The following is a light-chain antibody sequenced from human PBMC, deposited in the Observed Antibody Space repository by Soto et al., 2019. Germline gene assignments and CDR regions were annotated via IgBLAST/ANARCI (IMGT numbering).Light chain of an antibody. CDR3: AAWDGSLSGYV. CDR1: SSNIGRNS. J-gene: IGLJ1*01. CDR2: NND. V-gene: IGLV1-44*01. Sequence: QSVLTQPPSASGTPGQRVSISCSGGSSNIGRNSVNWYQHLPGSAPKLLIYNNDQRPSGVPDRFSGSKSGTSASLAISGLQSGDEADYYCAAWDGSLSGYVFGTGTKVTVL.